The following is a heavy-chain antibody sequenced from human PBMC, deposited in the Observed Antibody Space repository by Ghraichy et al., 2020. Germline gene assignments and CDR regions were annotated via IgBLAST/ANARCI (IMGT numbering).Heavy chain of an antibody. D-gene: IGHD6-6*01. Sequence: SETLSLTCTVSGASISSGGHFWSWIRQHPGKGLECIGHIYNTGSTYYNPSLKSRVSISVDTSKNQSSLKLSAVTAADTAVYYCARGTSSSAASSMDGWGQG. CDR1: GASISSGGHF. V-gene: IGHV4-31*03. CDR2: IYNTGST. J-gene: IGHJ6*02. CDR3: ARGTSSSAASSMDG.